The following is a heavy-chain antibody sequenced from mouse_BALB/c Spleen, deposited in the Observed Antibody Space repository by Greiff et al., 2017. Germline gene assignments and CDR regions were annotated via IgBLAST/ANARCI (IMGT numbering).Heavy chain of an antibody. CDR1: GYTFTDYA. D-gene: IGHD4-1*01. CDR3: ARGKLYFDY. J-gene: IGHJ2*01. Sequence: VQRVESGAELVRPGVSVKISCKGSGYTFTDYAMHWVKQSHAKSLEWIGVISTYYGDASYNQKFKGKATMTVDKSSSTAYMELARLTSEDSAIYYCARGKLYFDYWGQGTTLTVSS. CDR2: ISTYYGDA. V-gene: IGHV1S137*01.